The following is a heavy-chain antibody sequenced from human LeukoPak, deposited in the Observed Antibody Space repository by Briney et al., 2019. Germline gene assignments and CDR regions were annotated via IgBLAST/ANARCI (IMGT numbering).Heavy chain of an antibody. CDR3: AGGYSGYDFNYYYGMDV. CDR2: IIPIFGTA. V-gene: IGHV1-69*13. D-gene: IGHD5-12*01. CDR1: GGTFSSYA. J-gene: IGHJ6*02. Sequence: ASVKDSCKASGGTFSSYAISWVRQAPGQGLEWMGGIIPIFGTANYAQKFQGRVTITADESTSTAYMELSSLRSEDTAVYYCAGGYSGYDFNYYYGMDVWGQGTTVTVSS.